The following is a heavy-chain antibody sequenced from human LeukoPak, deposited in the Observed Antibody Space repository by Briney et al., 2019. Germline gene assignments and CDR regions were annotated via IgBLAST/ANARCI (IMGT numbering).Heavy chain of an antibody. Sequence: GGSLRLSCAASGFTFSSYWMSWVRQPPGKGLEWVSVIYSGGSTYYADSVKGRFTISRDNSKNTLYLQMNSLRAEDTAIYYCAKRTAEGMDIWGQGTTVTVSS. V-gene: IGHV3-53*01. D-gene: IGHD5-18*01. CDR3: AKRTAEGMDI. CDR1: GFTFSSYW. CDR2: IYSGGST. J-gene: IGHJ6*02.